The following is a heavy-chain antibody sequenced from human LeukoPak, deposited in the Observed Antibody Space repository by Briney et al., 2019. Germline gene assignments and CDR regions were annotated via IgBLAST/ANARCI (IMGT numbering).Heavy chain of an antibody. CDR3: AKDTTSGSYYGVFDY. Sequence: TGRSLRLSCAASGLTFDDYDMHWVRQAPGKGLEWVSGISRSGGSIGYADSVKGRFTISRDNAKNSLYQQMNSLRAEDMALYYCAKDTTSGSYYGVFDYWGQG. V-gene: IGHV3-9*03. CDR1: GLTFDDYD. D-gene: IGHD1-26*01. J-gene: IGHJ4*02. CDR2: ISRSGGSI.